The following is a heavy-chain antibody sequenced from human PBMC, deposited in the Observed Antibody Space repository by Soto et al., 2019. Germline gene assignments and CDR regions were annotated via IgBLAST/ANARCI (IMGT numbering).Heavy chain of an antibody. Sequence: GGSLRLSCEASGFTFSNYAMHWVRQAPGKGLEWVASITFDERKKYYADPVKGRFTISRDTSANSLYLQMNSLRVEDTAVYYCTRAGLSGFNKDWYGPCLDSWGQGTQVTVSS. CDR1: GFTFSNYA. J-gene: IGHJ4*02. D-gene: IGHD3-9*01. CDR2: ITFDERKK. CDR3: TRAGLSGFNKDWYGPCLDS. V-gene: IGHV3-30*04.